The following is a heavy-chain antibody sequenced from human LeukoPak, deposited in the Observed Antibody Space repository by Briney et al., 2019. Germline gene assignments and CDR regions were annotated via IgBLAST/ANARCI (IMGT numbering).Heavy chain of an antibody. CDR2: IYSGGST. V-gene: IGHV3-66*01. CDR3: ARDRAGPYFDY. J-gene: IGHJ4*02. Sequence: PGGSLRLSCAASGFTVSSNYMSWVRQAPGKGLEWVSVIYSGGSTYYADSVKGRFTISRDNSKNTLYLQMNSLRAEDTAVYYCARDRAGPYFDYWGQGTLVTVSS. CDR1: GFTVSSNY. D-gene: IGHD3-16*01.